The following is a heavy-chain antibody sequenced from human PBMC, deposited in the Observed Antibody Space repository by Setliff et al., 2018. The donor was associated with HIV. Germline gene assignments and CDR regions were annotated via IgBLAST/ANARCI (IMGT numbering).Heavy chain of an antibody. CDR1: GGSFTSRSYY. Sequence: LSLTCTVSGGSFTSRSYYWGWIRQPPGKGLEWIGSIFYSGITYYNPSLKSRVTISEDTSKNQFSLKLSSVTAADTAVYYCARDLVAAFDIWGQGTMVTVSS. CDR2: IFYSGIT. CDR3: ARDLVAAFDI. V-gene: IGHV4-39*07. J-gene: IGHJ3*02.